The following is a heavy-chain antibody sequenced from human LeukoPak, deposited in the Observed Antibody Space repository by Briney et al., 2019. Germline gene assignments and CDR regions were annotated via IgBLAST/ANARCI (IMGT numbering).Heavy chain of an antibody. CDR2: IRSKAYGGTT. Sequence: GGSLRLSCSASGFTFGDYAMNWFRQAPGKGLEWVGLIRSKAYGGTTEYAASVKGRFTISRDDSKSIAYLQMNSLKIEDTGLYYCTRDRPRYDYGDYRDTFDIWGQGTMVTVSS. CDR3: TRDRPRYDYGDYRDTFDI. CDR1: GFTFGDYA. J-gene: IGHJ3*02. D-gene: IGHD4-17*01. V-gene: IGHV3-49*03.